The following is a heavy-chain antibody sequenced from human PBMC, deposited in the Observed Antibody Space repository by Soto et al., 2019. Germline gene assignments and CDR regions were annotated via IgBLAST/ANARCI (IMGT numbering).Heavy chain of an antibody. CDR2: INPNSGGT. D-gene: IGHD1-20*01. V-gene: IGHV1-2*02. CDR1: GYTFTGYY. Sequence: ASVKVSCKASGYTFTGYYMHWVRQAPGQGLEWMGWINPNSGGTNYAQKFQGRVTMTRDTSISTAYMELSRLRSDDTAVYYCARDLREYNWNEGNDYWGQGTLVTVSS. J-gene: IGHJ4*02. CDR3: ARDLREYNWNEGNDY.